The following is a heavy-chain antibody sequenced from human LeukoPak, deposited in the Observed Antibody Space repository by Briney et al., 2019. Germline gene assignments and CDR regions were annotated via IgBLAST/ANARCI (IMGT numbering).Heavy chain of an antibody. CDR1: GFTFSSYS. CDR2: ISSSSSTI. D-gene: IGHD3-16*01. CDR3: ARSARLGQNNLGNLAIDY. Sequence: GGSLRLSCAASGFTFSSYSMNWVRQAPGKGLEWVSYISSSSSTIYYADSVKGRFTISRDNAKNSLYLQMNSLRDGDTAVYYCARSARLGQNNLGNLAIDYWGQGTLVTVSS. V-gene: IGHV3-48*02. J-gene: IGHJ4*02.